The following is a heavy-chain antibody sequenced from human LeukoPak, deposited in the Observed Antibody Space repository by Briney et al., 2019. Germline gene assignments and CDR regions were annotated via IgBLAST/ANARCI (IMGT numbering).Heavy chain of an antibody. Sequence: GGSLRLSCAASGFTFSSYAMSWVRQAPGKGLEWVSAVSGSGGSTYYADSVKGRFTISRDNSKNTLYLQMNSLRAEDTAVYYCAKGIMTTVTDGVYFDYWGQGTLVTVSS. CDR3: AKGIMTTVTDGVYFDY. V-gene: IGHV3-23*01. CDR1: GFTFSSYA. J-gene: IGHJ4*02. D-gene: IGHD4-17*01. CDR2: VSGSGGST.